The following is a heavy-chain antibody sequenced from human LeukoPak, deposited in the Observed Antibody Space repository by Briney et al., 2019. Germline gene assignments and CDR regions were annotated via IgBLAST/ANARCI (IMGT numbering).Heavy chain of an antibody. CDR1: GFTFSSYA. CDR2: ISSNGGST. J-gene: IGHJ4*02. D-gene: IGHD6-19*01. V-gene: IGHV3-64*01. CDR3: ARAGYSSGWYHPHDY. Sequence: GRSLRLACAASGFTFSSYAMHWVRQAPGKGLEYVSAISSNGGSTYYANSVKGRFTISRDNSKNTLYLQMGSLRAEDMAVYYCARAGYSSGWYHPHDYWGQGTLVTVSS.